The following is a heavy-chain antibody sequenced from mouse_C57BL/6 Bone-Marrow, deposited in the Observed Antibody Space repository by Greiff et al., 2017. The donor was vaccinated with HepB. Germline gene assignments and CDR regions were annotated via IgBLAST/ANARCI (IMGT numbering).Heavy chain of an antibody. D-gene: IGHD2-4*01. J-gene: IGHJ2*01. CDR3: AMGLRGGY. V-gene: IGHV1-59*01. CDR2: IDPSDSYT. Sequence: QVQLKQPGAELVRPGTSVKLSCKASGYTFTSYWMHWVKQRPGQGLEWIGVIDPSDSYTNYNQKFKGKATLTVDTSSSTAYMQLSSLTSEDSAVYYCAMGLRGGYWGQGTTLTVSS. CDR1: GYTFTSYW.